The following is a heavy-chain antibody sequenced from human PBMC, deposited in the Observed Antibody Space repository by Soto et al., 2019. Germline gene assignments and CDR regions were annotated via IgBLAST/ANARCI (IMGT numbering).Heavy chain of an antibody. D-gene: IGHD3-10*01. V-gene: IGHV4-34*01. Sequence: SETLSLTCAVYGGSFSGYYWSWIRQPPGKGLEWIGEINHSGSTNYNPSLKSRVTISVDTSKNQFSLKLSSVTAADTAVYYCARERVTMVRGVRSPTKYFDYWGQGTLVPVSS. CDR3: ARERVTMVRGVRSPTKYFDY. J-gene: IGHJ4*02. CDR2: INHSGST. CDR1: GGSFSGYY.